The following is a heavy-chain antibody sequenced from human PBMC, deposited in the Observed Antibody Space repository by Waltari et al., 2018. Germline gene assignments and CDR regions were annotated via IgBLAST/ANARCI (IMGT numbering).Heavy chain of an antibody. CDR3: TTNIYYDLLTGSKYYFDY. J-gene: IGHJ4*02. CDR1: GINFGDYS. V-gene: IGHV3-49*04. D-gene: IGHD3-9*01. CDR2: IRSKRHGGTT. Sequence: EVQLVESGGGLIQPGRSLRLSCTASGINFGDYSMSWVRQAPGKGLGWVGFIRSKRHGGTTDYAASVKGRFTISRDDSKSIAYLQMNSLKTEDTAVYYCTTNIYYDLLTGSKYYFDYWGQGTLVTVSS.